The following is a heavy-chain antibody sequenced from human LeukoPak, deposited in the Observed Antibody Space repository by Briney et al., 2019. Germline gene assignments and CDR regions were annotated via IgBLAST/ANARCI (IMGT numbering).Heavy chain of an antibody. Sequence: ASVKVSCKASGGTFSSYAISWVRQAPGQGLEWMGWISAYNGNTNYAQKLQGRVTMTTDTSTSTAYMELRSLRSDDTAVYYCARDPAYCGGDCYGYYGMDVWGQGTTVTVSS. CDR3: ARDPAYCGGDCYGYYGMDV. V-gene: IGHV1-18*01. D-gene: IGHD2-21*02. CDR1: GGTFSSYA. J-gene: IGHJ6*02. CDR2: ISAYNGNT.